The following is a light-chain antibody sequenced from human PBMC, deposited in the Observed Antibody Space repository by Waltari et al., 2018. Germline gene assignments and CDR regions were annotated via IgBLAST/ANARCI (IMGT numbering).Light chain of an antibody. J-gene: IGLJ1*01. CDR2: EGS. V-gene: IGLV2-23*01. CDR3: CSYAVSAIYV. Sequence: QPALTQPASVSGSPGQSITISCTGTRSDVGRYNLGPLYHQHPGKAPKLMIYEGSNRPSGISNRFSGSKSGNTASLTISGLQAEDEADYYCCSYAVSAIYVFGTGTKVTVL. CDR1: RSDVGRYNL.